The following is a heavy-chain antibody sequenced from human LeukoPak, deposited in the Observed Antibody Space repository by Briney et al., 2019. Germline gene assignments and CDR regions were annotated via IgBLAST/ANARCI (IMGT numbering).Heavy chain of an antibody. J-gene: IGHJ4*02. V-gene: IGHV3-21*01. D-gene: IGHD3-10*01. CDR2: ISSSSSYI. CDR3: ARGSYYYGSGSPLSDY. Sequence: GGSLRLSCAASGFTFSSYSMNWVRQAPGKGLEWVSSISSSSSYIYYADSVKGRFTISRDNAKNSLYLQMNSLRAEDTAVYYCARGSYYYGSGSPLSDYWGQGTLVTVSS. CDR1: GFTFSSYS.